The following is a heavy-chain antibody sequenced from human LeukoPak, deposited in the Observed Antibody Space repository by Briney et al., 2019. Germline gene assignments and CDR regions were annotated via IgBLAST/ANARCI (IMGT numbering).Heavy chain of an antibody. V-gene: IGHV4-4*02. Sequence: PSETLSLTCAVSGGSISSSNWWSWVRQPPGKGLEWIGEIYHSGSTNYNPSLKSRVTISVDKSKNQFSLKLSSVTAADTAVYYCARDRRRASMGYYYYGMDVWGQGTTVTVPS. D-gene: IGHD2/OR15-2a*01. CDR2: IYHSGST. CDR3: ARDRRRASMGYYYYGMDV. J-gene: IGHJ6*02. CDR1: GGSISSSNW.